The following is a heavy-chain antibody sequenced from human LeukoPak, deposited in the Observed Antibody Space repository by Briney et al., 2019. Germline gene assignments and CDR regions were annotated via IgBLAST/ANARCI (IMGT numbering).Heavy chain of an antibody. J-gene: IGHJ4*02. CDR2: ISSSSTYI. CDR3: ARDSGIYRTIDY. V-gene: IGHV3-21*01. Sequence: GGSLSLSCVVSGFTLNIYSMNWVREARGKGLEWVSYISSSSTYIYHADSVKGRFTISRDNAKNSLYLQMNSLRAEDTAVYYCARDSGIYRTIDYWGQGTLVTVSS. CDR1: GFTLNIYS. D-gene: IGHD1-26*01.